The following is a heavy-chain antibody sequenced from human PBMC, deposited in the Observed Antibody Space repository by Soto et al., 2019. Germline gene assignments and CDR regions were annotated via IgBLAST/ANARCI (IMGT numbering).Heavy chain of an antibody. CDR3: ARHPRVTGRGVGFDP. J-gene: IGHJ5*02. Sequence: LSLTCNVSGDSISSKTFFWDWIRQPPGKGLEWIGSIFYSGSSFYNPSLKSRVTLSVDTSKNQFSLKLSSVTAADTAVYYCARHPRVTGRGVGFDPWGQGTLVTVS. V-gene: IGHV4-39*01. CDR2: IFYSGSS. D-gene: IGHD1-26*01. CDR1: GDSISSKTFF.